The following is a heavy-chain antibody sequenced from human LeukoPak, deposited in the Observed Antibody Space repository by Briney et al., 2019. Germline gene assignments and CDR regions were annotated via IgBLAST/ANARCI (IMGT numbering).Heavy chain of an antibody. Sequence: PGRSLRLSCSASGFVFSDYPLHWIRQSPGKGPEWVAVISFDGSHQYYADSVKGRFTISRDNAKNSLYLQMNSLRAEDTAVYYCARATDGDYVPYWGQGTLVTVSS. J-gene: IGHJ4*02. D-gene: IGHD4-17*01. V-gene: IGHV3-30*07. CDR1: GFVFSDYP. CDR3: ARATDGDYVPY. CDR2: ISFDGSHQ.